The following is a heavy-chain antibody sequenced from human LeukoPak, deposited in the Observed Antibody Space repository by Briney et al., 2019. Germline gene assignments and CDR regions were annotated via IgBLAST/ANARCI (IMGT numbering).Heavy chain of an antibody. CDR2: MSSTGNTI. CDR1: GFTLRDYY. V-gene: IGHV3-11*04. CDR3: ARSSSYFTYFDL. J-gene: IGHJ2*01. D-gene: IGHD2/OR15-2a*01. Sequence: PGGSLRLSCTASGFTLRDYYMSWIRQAPGKGLEWIPYMSSTGNTIYYAESVKGRFTVSRDSANNSMSLQVTSLRAEDSAVYYCARSSSYFTYFDLWGRDTLVTVSS.